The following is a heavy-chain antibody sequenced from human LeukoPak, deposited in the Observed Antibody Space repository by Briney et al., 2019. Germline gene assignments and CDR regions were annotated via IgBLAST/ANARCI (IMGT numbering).Heavy chain of an antibody. D-gene: IGHD6-19*01. CDR2: ISSDGSNK. V-gene: IGHV3-30-3*01. J-gene: IGHJ4*02. Sequence: PGGVLRLSCAASGFTFSRYALHWVRQAPGKGLEWVAVISSDGSNKYYAGSVEGRFTISRDNYNNTLLLQMNSLRAEDTAVYYCARTDTSGWSRPLDCWGQGTLVTVSS. CDR3: ARTDTSGWSRPLDC. CDR1: GFTFSRYA.